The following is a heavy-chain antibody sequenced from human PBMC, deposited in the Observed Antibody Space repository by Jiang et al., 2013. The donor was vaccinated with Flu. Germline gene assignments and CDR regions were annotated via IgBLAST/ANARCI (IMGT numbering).Heavy chain of an antibody. V-gene: IGHV6-1*01. CDR1: GDSVSSNSAA. J-gene: IGHJ2*01. CDR3: ARGPTYWNWYFD. CDR2: HTTGSKWYN. D-gene: IGHD2-15*01. Sequence: SQTLSLTCAISGDSVSSNSAAWNWIRQSPSRGLEWLGRHTTGSKWYNELCQVSVKSRITINPDTSKNQFSLQLNSVTPEDTAVYYCARGPTYWNWYFD.